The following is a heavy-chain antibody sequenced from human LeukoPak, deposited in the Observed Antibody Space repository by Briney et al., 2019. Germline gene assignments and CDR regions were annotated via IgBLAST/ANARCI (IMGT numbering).Heavy chain of an antibody. CDR1: GYTFTSYY. V-gene: IGHV1-2*02. Sequence: ASVKVSCKASGYTFTSYYIHWVRQAPGQGLEWMGWINPNSGGTNSAQKFQDRVTMTRDTSISTAYMGLSRLRSDDTAVYYCAKGRVVAGSKSLTYHWLDPWGQGTLVTVSS. CDR3: AKGRVVAGSKSLTYHWLDP. CDR2: INPNSGGT. J-gene: IGHJ5*02. D-gene: IGHD6-19*01.